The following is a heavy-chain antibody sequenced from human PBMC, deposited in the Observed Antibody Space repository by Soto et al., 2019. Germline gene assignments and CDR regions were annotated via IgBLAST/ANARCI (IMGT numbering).Heavy chain of an antibody. CDR2: INHSGST. V-gene: IGHV4-34*01. CDR3: ARGAEGSYYYYYYMDV. Sequence: PSETLSLTCAVYGGSFSGYYWSWIRQPPGKGLEWIGEINHSGSTNYNPSLKSRVTISVDTSKNQFSLKLSSVTAADTAVYYCARGAEGSYYYYYYMDVWGKGTTVTVSS. CDR1: GGSFSGYY. J-gene: IGHJ6*03.